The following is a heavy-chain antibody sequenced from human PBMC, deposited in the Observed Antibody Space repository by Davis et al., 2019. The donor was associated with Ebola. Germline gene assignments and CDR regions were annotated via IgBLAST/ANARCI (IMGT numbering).Heavy chain of an antibody. V-gene: IGHV3-21*01. D-gene: IGHD6-6*01. CDR2: ISSSSSYI. Sequence: PGGSLRLSCAASGFTFSGSAMHWVRQASGKGLEWVSSISSSSSYIYYADSVKGRFTISRDNAKNSLYLQMNSLRAEDTAVYYCARSSIAARPGYYYGMDVWGQGTTVTVSS. CDR3: ARSSIAARPGYYYGMDV. J-gene: IGHJ6*02. CDR1: GFTFSGSA.